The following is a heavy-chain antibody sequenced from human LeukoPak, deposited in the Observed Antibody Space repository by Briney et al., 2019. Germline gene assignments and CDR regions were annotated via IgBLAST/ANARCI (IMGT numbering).Heavy chain of an antibody. V-gene: IGHV4-38-2*01. J-gene: IGHJ4*02. CDR2: IYHSGNA. D-gene: IGHD5-18*01. Sequence: SETLSLTCAVSGYSISTGYYWGLIRQPPGKGLEWIGNIYHSGNAYYNPSLKSRVTISVDTSKNQFSLKLSSVTAADTAVYYCARRGYSYGSPFDYWGQGTLVTVSS. CDR3: ARRGYSYGSPFDY. CDR1: GYSISTGYY.